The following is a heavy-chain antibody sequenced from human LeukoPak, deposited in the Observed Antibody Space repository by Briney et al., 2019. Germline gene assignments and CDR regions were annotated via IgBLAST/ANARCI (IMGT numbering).Heavy chain of an antibody. CDR2: IYTSGST. J-gene: IGHJ4*02. CDR3: ARGFMYGTFDY. V-gene: IGHV4-61*02. CDR1: GGSISSGSYY. D-gene: IGHD2-8*01. Sequence: PSQTLSLTCTVSGGSISSGSYYWSWIRQPAGKGLEWIGRIYTSGSTNYNPSLKSRVTISVDTSKNQFSLKLSSVTAADTAVYYCARGFMYGTFDYWGQGTLVTVSS.